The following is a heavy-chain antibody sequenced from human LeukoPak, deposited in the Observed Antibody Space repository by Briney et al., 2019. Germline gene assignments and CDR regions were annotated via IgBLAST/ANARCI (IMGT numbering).Heavy chain of an antibody. CDR3: AKDSGDYGDYLDY. V-gene: IGHV3-30*18. D-gene: IGHD4-17*01. CDR1: GFTFSSYG. CDR2: ISYDGSNK. J-gene: IGHJ4*02. Sequence: GGSLRLSCAASGFTFSSYGMHRVRQAPGKGLEWVAVISYDGSNKYYADSVKGRFTISRDNSKNTLYLQMNSLRAEDTAVYYCAKDSGDYGDYLDYWGQGTLVTVSS.